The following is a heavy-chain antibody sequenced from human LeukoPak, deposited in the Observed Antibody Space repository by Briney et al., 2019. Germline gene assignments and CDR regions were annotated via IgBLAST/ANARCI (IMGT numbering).Heavy chain of an antibody. V-gene: IGHV3-53*01. CDR1: GFTVSSNY. J-gene: IGHJ4*02. CDR2: IYSGGST. CDR3: AKAHEATVAPLDY. Sequence: GGSLRLSCAASGFTVSSNYMSWVRQAPGKGLEWVSVIYSGGSTYYADSVKGRFTISRDNSKNTLYLQMNSLRAEDTAVYYCAKAHEATVAPLDYWGQGTLVTVSS. D-gene: IGHD4-23*01.